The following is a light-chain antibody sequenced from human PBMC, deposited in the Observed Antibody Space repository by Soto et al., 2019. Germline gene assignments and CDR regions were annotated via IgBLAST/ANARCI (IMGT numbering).Light chain of an antibody. CDR3: QLYNNWPPWT. CDR1: QSVSSN. CDR2: GAS. V-gene: IGKV3-15*01. J-gene: IGKJ1*01. Sequence: EIVMTQSPATLSVSPGERATLSCRASQSVSSNLAWYQQKPGQAPRLLIYGASTRASGVPARFSGIGSGTEFTLTISSLQSEDFAVYYCQLYNNWPPWTFGQGTKV.